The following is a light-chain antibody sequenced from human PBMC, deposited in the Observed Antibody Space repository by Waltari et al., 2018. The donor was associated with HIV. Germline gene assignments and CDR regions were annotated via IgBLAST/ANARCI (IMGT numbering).Light chain of an antibody. CDR3: QSYDSILSGSWV. Sequence: QSVLTQPPSVSGAPGQRVTISCTGSSPNIGAGYDVHWYQQLPGTAPKLLIYGNSNRPSGVPDRFSGSKSGTSASLAITGLQAEDEADYYCQSYDSILSGSWVFGGGTKLTVL. V-gene: IGLV1-40*01. CDR1: SPNIGAGYD. J-gene: IGLJ3*02. CDR2: GNS.